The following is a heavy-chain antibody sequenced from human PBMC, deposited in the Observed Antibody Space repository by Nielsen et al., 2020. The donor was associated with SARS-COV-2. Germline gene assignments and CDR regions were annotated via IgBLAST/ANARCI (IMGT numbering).Heavy chain of an antibody. D-gene: IGHD2-2*01. CDR3: TRGLSDF. J-gene: IGHJ4*02. CDR2: TRSEANDYAT. Sequence: GGSLRLSCAVSGFTFSGSALHWVRQAPGKGLEWVGRTRSEANDYATAYAASVKGRFTISRDDSRNTTYLQLYRLKTEDTALYFCTRGLSDFWGQGTLVTVSS. CDR1: GFTFSGSA. V-gene: IGHV3-73*01.